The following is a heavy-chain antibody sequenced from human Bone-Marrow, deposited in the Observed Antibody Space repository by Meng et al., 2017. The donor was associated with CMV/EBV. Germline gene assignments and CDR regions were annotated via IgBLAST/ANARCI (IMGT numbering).Heavy chain of an antibody. D-gene: IGHD2-2*01. Sequence: GASLKISCAASGFTFNRYAMSWVRQAPGKGLEWVSYISSSGSTIYYADSVKGRFTISRDNAKNSLYLQMNSLRAEDTAVYYCARDTGIVVVTAARIRPYYYYYYGMDVWGQGTTVTVSS. V-gene: IGHV3-48*03. CDR1: GFTFNRYA. J-gene: IGHJ6*02. CDR3: ARDTGIVVVTAARIRPYYYYYYGMDV. CDR2: ISSSGSTI.